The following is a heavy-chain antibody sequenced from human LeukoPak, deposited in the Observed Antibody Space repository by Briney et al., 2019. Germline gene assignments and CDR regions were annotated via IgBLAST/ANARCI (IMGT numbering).Heavy chain of an antibody. J-gene: IGHJ4*02. V-gene: IGHV3-48*01. CDR1: GFTFSSYS. CDR3: ASEGSYYDSSGYYLVDY. Sequence: GGSLRLSCAASGFTFSSYSMNWVRQAPGKGLEWVSYISSSSSTIYYADSVKGRFTISRDNAKNSLYLQMNSLRAEDTAVYYCASEGSYYDSSGYYLVDYWGQGTLVTVSS. CDR2: ISSSSSTI. D-gene: IGHD3-22*01.